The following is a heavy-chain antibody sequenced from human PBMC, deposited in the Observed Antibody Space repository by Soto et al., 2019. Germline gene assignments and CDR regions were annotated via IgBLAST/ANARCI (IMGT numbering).Heavy chain of an antibody. CDR1: GGSFSGYY. CDR2: INHSGST. J-gene: IGHJ4*02. D-gene: IGHD6-19*01. CDR3: ARGSIAVTGTSPTRYFDY. Sequence: PSETLSLTCAVYGGSFSGYYWSWIRQPPGKGLEWIGEINHSGSTNYNPSFKSRVTISVDTSKNQFSLKLSSVTAADTAVYCCARGSIAVTGTSPTRYFDYWGQGTLVTVSS. V-gene: IGHV4-34*01.